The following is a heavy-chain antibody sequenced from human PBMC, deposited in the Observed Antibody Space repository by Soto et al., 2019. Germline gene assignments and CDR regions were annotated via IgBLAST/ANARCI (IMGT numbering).Heavy chain of an antibody. D-gene: IGHD6-13*01. V-gene: IGHV4-59*01. J-gene: IGHJ3*02. Sequence: QVQLQESGPGLVKPSETLSLTCTVSGGSISSYYWSWIRQPPGKGLEWIGYIYYSGSTNYNPSLKSRVTITIDTSKDPFSLKPSSVNAGDTAVYYCARRRAASDKYAFDIWGQGTMVTVSS. CDR2: IYYSGST. CDR3: ARRRAASDKYAFDI. CDR1: GGSISSYY.